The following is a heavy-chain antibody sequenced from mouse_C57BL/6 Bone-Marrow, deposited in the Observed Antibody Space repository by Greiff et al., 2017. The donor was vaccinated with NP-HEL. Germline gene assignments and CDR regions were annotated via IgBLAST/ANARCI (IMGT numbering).Heavy chain of an antibody. D-gene: IGHD1-1*01. V-gene: IGHV1-85*01. Sequence: QVQLQQPGPELVKPGASVKLSCKASGYTFTSYDINWVKQRPGQGPEWIGWLYPRDGSTKYNEKFKGTATLTVDTSSSTAYMELHSLTSEDAAVYFCAPTVVARGFAYWGQGTLVTVSS. CDR1: GYTFTSYD. J-gene: IGHJ3*01. CDR2: LYPRDGST. CDR3: APTVVARGFAY.